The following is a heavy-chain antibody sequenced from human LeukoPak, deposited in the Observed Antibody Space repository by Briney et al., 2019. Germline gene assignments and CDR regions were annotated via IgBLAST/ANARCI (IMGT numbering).Heavy chain of an antibody. CDR2: MNPNSGNT. D-gene: IGHD6-6*01. Sequence: ASVKVSCKASGYTFTSYDINWVRQATGQGLEWMEWMNPNSGNTGYAQKFQGRVTMTRNTSISTAYMELSSLRSEDTAVYYCARGSRGIAARRFDAFDIWGQGTMVTVSS. CDR1: GYTFTSYD. V-gene: IGHV1-8*01. J-gene: IGHJ3*02. CDR3: ARGSRGIAARRFDAFDI.